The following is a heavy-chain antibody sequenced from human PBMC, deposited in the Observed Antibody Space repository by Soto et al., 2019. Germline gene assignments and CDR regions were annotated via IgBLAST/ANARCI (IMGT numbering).Heavy chain of an antibody. CDR2: IYYSGST. Sequence: SETLSLTCTVSGGSISSYYWSWIRQPPGKGLEWIGYIYYSGSTNYNPSLKSRVTISVDTSKNQFSLKLSSVTAADTAVYYCARVPTAMARRYWFDPWGQGTPVSVSS. CDR3: ARVPTAMARRYWFDP. V-gene: IGHV4-59*01. D-gene: IGHD5-18*01. CDR1: GGSISSYY. J-gene: IGHJ5*02.